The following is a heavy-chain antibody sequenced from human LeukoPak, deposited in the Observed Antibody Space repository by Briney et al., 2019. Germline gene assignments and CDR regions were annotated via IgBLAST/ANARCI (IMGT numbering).Heavy chain of an antibody. D-gene: IGHD3-22*01. V-gene: IGHV4-39*07. Sequence: PSETLSLTCTVSGGSISSSSYYWGWIRQPPGKGPEWIGSIYYSGSTYYNPSLKSRVTISADTSKNQFSLKLSSVTAADTAVYYCARVRYDSSGYYLFDYWGQGTLVTVSS. CDR1: GGSISSSSYY. CDR3: ARVRYDSSGYYLFDY. J-gene: IGHJ4*02. CDR2: IYYSGST.